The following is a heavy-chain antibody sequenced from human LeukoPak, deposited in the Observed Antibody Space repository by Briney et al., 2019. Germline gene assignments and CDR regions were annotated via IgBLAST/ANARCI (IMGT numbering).Heavy chain of an antibody. J-gene: IGHJ4*02. D-gene: IGHD3-3*01. CDR1: GFTFTNYW. CDR2: IKQDRSEK. Sequence: GGSLRLSCAASGFTFTNYWISWVRQAPGKGLELVANIKQDRSEKYYVDSVKGRFTISRDNAKNSLYLQMNSLRAEDTAVYYCARLREIPVFGVVTKSTSYFDYWGQGTLVTVSS. V-gene: IGHV3-7*01. CDR3: ARLREIPVFGVVTKSTSYFDY.